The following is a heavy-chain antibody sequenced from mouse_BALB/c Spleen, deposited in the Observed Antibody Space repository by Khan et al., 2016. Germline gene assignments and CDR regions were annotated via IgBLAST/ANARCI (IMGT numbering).Heavy chain of an antibody. CDR1: GYSFTRYW. V-gene: IGHV1-61*01. D-gene: IGHD2-1*01. Sequence: QVQLQQSGTELVRPGASVKLSCKASGYSFTRYWMNWVKQRPGQGLEWIGMIHPSDSESRLNQKFKDKATLTVDNSSSIAYMQLSSPTSEDSAVYYCTRSAYGNHPYYAMDYWGQGTPVTVSS. J-gene: IGHJ4*01. CDR3: TRSAYGNHPYYAMDY. CDR2: IHPSDSES.